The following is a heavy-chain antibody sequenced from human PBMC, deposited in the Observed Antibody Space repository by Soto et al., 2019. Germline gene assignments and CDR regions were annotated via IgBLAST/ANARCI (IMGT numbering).Heavy chain of an antibody. V-gene: IGHV3-21*01. D-gene: IGHD7-27*01. CDR1: GFTFSSYS. CDR3: ARPWGHYYYYYYMDV. Sequence: EVQLVESGEGLVKPGGSLRLSCAASGFTFSSYSMNWVRQAPGKGLEWVSSISSSSSYIYYADSVKGRFTISRDNAKNSLYLQMNSLRAEDTAVYYCARPWGHYYYYYYMDVWGKGTTVTVSS. J-gene: IGHJ6*03. CDR2: ISSSSSYI.